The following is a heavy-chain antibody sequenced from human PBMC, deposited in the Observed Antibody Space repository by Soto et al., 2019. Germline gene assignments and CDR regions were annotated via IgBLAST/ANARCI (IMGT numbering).Heavy chain of an antibody. Sequence: SETLSLTSTVSGASFSHFYWNWIQQAPGKGLEWLGYIYDSGSTNYNPSVKSRVTMSVDTSKTQFSLDLGPVTAADTAVYYCARHEGLYEVSWGLFDYWGQGTLVTVS. J-gene: IGHJ4*02. CDR1: GASFSHFY. V-gene: IGHV4-59*01. CDR3: ARHEGLYEVSWGLFDY. CDR2: IYDSGST. D-gene: IGHD6-13*01.